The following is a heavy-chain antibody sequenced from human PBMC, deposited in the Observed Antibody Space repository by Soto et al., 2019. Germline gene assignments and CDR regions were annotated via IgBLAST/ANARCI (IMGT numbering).Heavy chain of an antibody. V-gene: IGHV3-21*01. CDR2: ITGSGRDT. Sequence: GSLRLSCAASGFTFRNNVLSWVRQAPGKGLDWVSGITGSGRDTYYADSVKGRFTISRDNAKNSLYLQMNSLRAEDTAVYYCARFPHLGYCSSTSCYTAYYFDYWGQGTLVTVSS. J-gene: IGHJ4*02. D-gene: IGHD2-2*02. CDR1: GFTFRNNV. CDR3: ARFPHLGYCSSTSCYTAYYFDY.